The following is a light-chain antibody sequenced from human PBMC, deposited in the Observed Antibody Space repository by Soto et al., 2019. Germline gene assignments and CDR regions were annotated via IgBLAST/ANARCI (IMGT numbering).Light chain of an antibody. CDR2: LEGSGSY. CDR3: ETWDSNTRV. Sequence: QLVLTQSSSASASLGSSVKLTCTLSSGYSSYIIAWHHQQPGKAPRYLMKLEGSGSYNKGSGVPDRFSGSSSGADRYLTISNLQLEDEANYYCETWDSNTRVFGGGTKLTVL. CDR1: SGYSSYI. J-gene: IGLJ2*01. V-gene: IGLV4-60*02.